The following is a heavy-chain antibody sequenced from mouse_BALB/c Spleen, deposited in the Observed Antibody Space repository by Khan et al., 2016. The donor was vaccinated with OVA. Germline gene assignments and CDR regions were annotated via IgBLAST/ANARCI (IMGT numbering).Heavy chain of an antibody. CDR3: VRGGKFAY. CDR1: GYTFTDYA. CDR2: ISTNYGDA. V-gene: IGHV1S137*01. J-gene: IGHJ3*01. Sequence: QVQLKESGAELVRPGVSVKISCKASGYTFTDYAMHWVKQRHAKSLEWIGVISTNYGDADYNQKFQGEASMTVDRSSSTGYMELARLTSEDSAIYYCVRGGKFAYWGQGTLVTVSA. D-gene: IGHD1-1*02.